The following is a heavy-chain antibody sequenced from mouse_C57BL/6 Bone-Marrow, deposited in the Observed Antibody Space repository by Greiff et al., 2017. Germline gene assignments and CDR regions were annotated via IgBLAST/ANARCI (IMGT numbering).Heavy chain of an antibody. J-gene: IGHJ4*01. Sequence: VQLQQSGAELVRPGASVKLSCTASGFNIKDDYMHWVKQRPEQGLEWIGWIDPDNGDTVYASKFQGKATITADTSSNTAYLQLSSLTSEDTAVYSWTSISAIAEYAMDYWGQGTSVTVSS. V-gene: IGHV14-4*01. CDR1: GFNIKDDY. CDR2: IDPDNGDT. D-gene: IGHD2-3*01. CDR3: TSISAIAEYAMDY.